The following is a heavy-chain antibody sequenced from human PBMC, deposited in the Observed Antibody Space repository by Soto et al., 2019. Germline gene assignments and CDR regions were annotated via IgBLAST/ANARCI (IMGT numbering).Heavy chain of an antibody. CDR1: GFSLSTSGMC. D-gene: IGHD3-22*01. V-gene: IGHV2-70*01. Sequence: SGPTLVKPTQTLTLTCTFSGFSLSTSGMCVSWIRQPPGKALEWLALIDWDDDKYYSTSLKTRLTISKDTSKNQVVLTMTNMDPVDTATYYCARAPWGDYDSSGYHPFYFDYWGQGTLVTVSS. CDR2: IDWDDDK. CDR3: ARAPWGDYDSSGYHPFYFDY. J-gene: IGHJ4*02.